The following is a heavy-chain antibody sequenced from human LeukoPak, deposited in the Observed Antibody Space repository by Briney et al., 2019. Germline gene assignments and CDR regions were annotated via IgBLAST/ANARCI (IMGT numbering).Heavy chain of an antibody. V-gene: IGHV3-23*01. CDR1: VITFTTID. CDR3: ANVVGGY. CDR2: ITKSGGST. D-gene: IGHD2-21*01. Sequence: PGGSLRLSCAVSVITFTTIDVSWVRLAPGKGLEWVSTITKSGGSTYYADSVKGRFTISRDNSKDTLYLQMSSLRAEDTAVYYCANVVGGYWGQGTLVTVSS. J-gene: IGHJ4*02.